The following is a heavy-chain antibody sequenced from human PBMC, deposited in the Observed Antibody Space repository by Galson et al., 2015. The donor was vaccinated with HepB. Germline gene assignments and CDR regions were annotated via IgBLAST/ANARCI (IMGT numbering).Heavy chain of an antibody. D-gene: IGHD2-2*01. CDR3: ARCARPVVPPAMQNYYYYMDV. CDR1: GGTFSNYA. J-gene: IGHJ6*03. V-gene: IGHV1-69*13. Sequence: SVKVSCKASGGTFSNYAISWVRQAPGQGLEWMGGINPMFGTTNYAQNFQGRVTITADESTSTAYMELGSLRSEDSAVYFCARCARPVVPPAMQNYYYYMDVWGKGTTVTVSS. CDR2: INPMFGTT.